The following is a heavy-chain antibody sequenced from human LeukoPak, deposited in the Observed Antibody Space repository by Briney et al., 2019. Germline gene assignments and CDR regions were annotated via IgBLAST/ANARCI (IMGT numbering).Heavy chain of an antibody. CDR3: AKVLSGSDGMDV. D-gene: IGHD3-10*01. J-gene: IGHJ6*02. Sequence: GGSLRLSCAASGFTFSSYGMHWVRQAPGKGLEWVAVIWYDGSNKYYADSVKGRFTISRDNSKNTLYLQMNSLRAEDTAVYYCAKVLSGSDGMDVWGQGTTVTVSS. V-gene: IGHV3-33*06. CDR2: IWYDGSNK. CDR1: GFTFSSYG.